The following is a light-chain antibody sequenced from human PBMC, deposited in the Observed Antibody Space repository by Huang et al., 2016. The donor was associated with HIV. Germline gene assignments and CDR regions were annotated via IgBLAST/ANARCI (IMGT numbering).Light chain of an antibody. CDR3: QQYSKWPPNT. CDR2: GAS. Sequence: EIVMTQSPATLSLSPGERATLSCRASQSVNSKLAWYQQKPGQAPRLLSYGASTRASGVPCRFSGSGSGTEFTLTISSLQSEDFAVYYCQQYSKWPPNTFGQGTKLESK. V-gene: IGKV3-15*01. J-gene: IGKJ2*01. CDR1: QSVNSK.